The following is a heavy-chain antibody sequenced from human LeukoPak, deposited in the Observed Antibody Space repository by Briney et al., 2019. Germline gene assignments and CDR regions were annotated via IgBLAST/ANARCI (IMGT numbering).Heavy chain of an antibody. D-gene: IGHD1-26*01. V-gene: IGHV3-23*01. J-gene: IGHJ4*02. Sequence: LPRGSLRLSCAASGFTFDKYWMSWVRQAPGKGLEWVSGISGSAGSTYYADSVKGRFTISRDNSKNTLYLQMNSLTDDDTAVYYCAKKWGVGTTTLDYFDYWGQGTLVTVSS. CDR2: ISGSAGST. CDR3: AKKWGVGTTTLDYFDY. CDR1: GFTFDKYW.